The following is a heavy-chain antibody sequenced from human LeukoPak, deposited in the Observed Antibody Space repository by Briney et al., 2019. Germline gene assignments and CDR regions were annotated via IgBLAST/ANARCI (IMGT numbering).Heavy chain of an antibody. CDR3: AKFQGGYNVGDAFDM. D-gene: IGHD5-24*01. V-gene: IGHV3-7*02. J-gene: IGHJ3*02. CDR1: GFTFSNYW. CDR2: IRQDGSDK. Sequence: GGSLRLSCEASGFTFSNYWMSWVRQAPGKGLEWVANIRQDGSDKYYVDSVKGRFTISRDNAKNSLSLQMDSLRAEDTAVYYCAKFQGGYNVGDAFDMWGQGTMVTVSS.